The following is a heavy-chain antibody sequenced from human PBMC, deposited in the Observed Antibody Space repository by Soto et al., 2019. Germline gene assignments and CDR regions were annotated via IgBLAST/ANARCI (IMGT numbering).Heavy chain of an antibody. V-gene: IGHV1-2*04. CDR2: INPNSGGT. CDR1: GYTFTGYY. J-gene: IGHJ6*02. CDR3: ASHTCDVGVSCSAYCMDV. D-gene: IGHD2-15*01. Sequence: EASVKVSCKASGYTFTGYYMHWVRQAPGQGLEWMGWINPNSGGTNYAQKFQGWVTMTRDTSISSAYMELSRLRSDDTAVYYCASHTCDVGVSCSAYCMDVWGQGTTVTVSS.